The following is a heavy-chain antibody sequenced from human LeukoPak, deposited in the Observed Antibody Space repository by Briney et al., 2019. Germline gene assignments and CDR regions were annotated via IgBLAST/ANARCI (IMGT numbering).Heavy chain of an antibody. CDR3: ARDAVGYCSGGSCSYYYYYYMDV. Sequence: PGGSLRLSCAASGFTFSSYEMNWVRQAPGKGLEWVSYISSSGSTMYYADSVKGRFTISRDNAKNSLYLQMNSLRAEDTAVYYCARDAVGYCSGGSCSYYYYYYMDVWGKGTTVTVSS. CDR1: GFTFSSYE. CDR2: ISSSGSTM. V-gene: IGHV3-48*03. D-gene: IGHD2-15*01. J-gene: IGHJ6*03.